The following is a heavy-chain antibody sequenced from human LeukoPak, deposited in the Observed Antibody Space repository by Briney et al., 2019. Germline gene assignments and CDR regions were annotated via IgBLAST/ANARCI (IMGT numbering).Heavy chain of an antibody. Sequence: SGGSLRLSCAASGFTFSSYGMHWVRQAPGKGLEWVAVISYDGSNKYYADSVKGRFTISRDNSKNTLYLQMNSLRAEDTAVYYCAKDPRRSSYYFDYWGQGTLVTVSS. D-gene: IGHD3-16*02. CDR1: GFTFSSYG. J-gene: IGHJ4*02. CDR3: AKDPRRSSYYFDY. V-gene: IGHV3-30*18. CDR2: ISYDGSNK.